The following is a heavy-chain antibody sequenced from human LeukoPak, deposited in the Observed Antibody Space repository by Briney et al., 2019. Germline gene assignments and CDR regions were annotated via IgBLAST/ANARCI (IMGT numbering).Heavy chain of an antibody. CDR3: ARDPPLGYCSSSSCPHLDY. Sequence: PGGSLRLSCAASGFTFSRYSMDWVRQAPGKGLEWLSSISSSSSFIYYADSEKGRFTISRDNAKNSLYLQMNSLRAEDTAVYYCARDPPLGYCSSSSCPHLDYWGQGTLVTVSS. J-gene: IGHJ4*02. D-gene: IGHD2-2*01. CDR2: ISSSSSFI. CDR1: GFTFSRYS. V-gene: IGHV3-21*01.